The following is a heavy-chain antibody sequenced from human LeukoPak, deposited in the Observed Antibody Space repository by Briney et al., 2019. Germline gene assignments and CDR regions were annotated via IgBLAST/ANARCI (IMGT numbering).Heavy chain of an antibody. V-gene: IGHV4-34*01. CDR3: SRGRRAAASVNFDY. CDR1: GGSFSGYY. CDR2: INHSGST. Sequence: PSETLSLTCAVYGGSFSGYYWSWIRPPPGKGLECIGEINHSGSTNYNPSLKSRVTISVDTSKNQFSLKLSSVTAADTAVYYCSRGRRAAASVNFDYWGQGTLVTVSS. D-gene: IGHD6-13*01. J-gene: IGHJ4*02.